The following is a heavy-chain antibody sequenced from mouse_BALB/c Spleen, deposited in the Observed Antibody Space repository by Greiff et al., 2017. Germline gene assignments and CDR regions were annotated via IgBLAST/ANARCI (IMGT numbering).Heavy chain of an antibody. CDR3: ARGGGLQHFDY. J-gene: IGHJ2*01. CDR1: GFTFSDYG. D-gene: IGHD2-2*01. Sequence: EVKLQESGGGLVQPGGSRKLSCAASGFTFSDYGMAWVRQAPGKGPEWVAFISNLAYSIYYADTVTGRCTISRGNAKNTLYLEMSSLRSEDTAMYYCARGGGLQHFDYWGQGTTLTVSS. CDR2: ISNLAYSI. V-gene: IGHV5-15*02.